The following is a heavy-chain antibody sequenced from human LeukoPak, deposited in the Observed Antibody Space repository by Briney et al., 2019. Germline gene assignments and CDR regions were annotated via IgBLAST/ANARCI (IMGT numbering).Heavy chain of an antibody. CDR1: GGSISSYY. J-gene: IGHJ4*02. CDR2: IYTSGST. D-gene: IGHD3-9*01. V-gene: IGHV4-4*07. CDR3: ARRGDILTDYAFDY. Sequence: NPSETLSLTCTVSGGSISSYYWSWIRQPAGKGLEWIGRIYTSGSTNYNPSLKSRATISVDKSKNQFSLKLSSVTAADTAVYYCARRGDILTDYAFDYWGQGTLVSVSS.